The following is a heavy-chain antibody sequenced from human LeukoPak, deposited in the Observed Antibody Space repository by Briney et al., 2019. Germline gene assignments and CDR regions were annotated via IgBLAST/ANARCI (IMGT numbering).Heavy chain of an antibody. D-gene: IGHD6-19*01. Sequence: PGGSLRLSCGASGFTFSSYGMHWVRQPPTKGLEWVTFIHYDGSDKDYADSVKGRFTISRDNAKNSLYLQMNSLRADDTAVYYCVRVGYSSGWRAPDFDYWGQGTLVTVSS. CDR3: VRVGYSSGWRAPDFDY. CDR2: IHYDGSDK. CDR1: GFTFSSYG. J-gene: IGHJ4*02. V-gene: IGHV3-30*02.